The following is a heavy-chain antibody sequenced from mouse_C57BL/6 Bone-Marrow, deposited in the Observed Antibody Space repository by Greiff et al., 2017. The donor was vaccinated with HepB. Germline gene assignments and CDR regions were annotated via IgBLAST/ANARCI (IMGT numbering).Heavy chain of an antibody. D-gene: IGHD2-3*01. J-gene: IGHJ2*01. CDR3: GREDGGY. CDR1: GFSLTSYG. Sequence: VQLQESGPGLVQPSQSLSITCTVSGFSLTSYGVHWVRQSPGKGLEWLGVIWSGGSTDYNAAFISRLSISKDNSKSQVFFKMNSLQADDTAIYYCGREDGGYWGQGTTLTVSS. V-gene: IGHV2-2*01. CDR2: IWSGGST.